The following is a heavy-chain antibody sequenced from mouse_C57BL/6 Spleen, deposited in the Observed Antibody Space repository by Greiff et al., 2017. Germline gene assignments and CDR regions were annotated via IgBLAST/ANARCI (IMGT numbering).Heavy chain of an antibody. J-gene: IGHJ1*03. CDR2: INPNYGTT. D-gene: IGHD2-3*01. V-gene: IGHV1-39*01. Sequence: EVQLQQSGPELVKPGASVKISCKASGYSFTDYNMNWVKQSNGKSLEWIGVINPNYGTTSYNQKFKGKATLTVDQSSSTAYMQLNSLTSEDSAVYSCSRGGAWDGSFDVWGTGTTVTVSS. CDR1: GYSFTDYN. CDR3: SRGGAWDGSFDV.